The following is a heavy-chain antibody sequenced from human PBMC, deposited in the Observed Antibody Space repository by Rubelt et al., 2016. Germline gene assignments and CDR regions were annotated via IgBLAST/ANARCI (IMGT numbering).Heavy chain of an antibody. CDR2: INPNSGGT. J-gene: IGHJ4*02. CDR1: GGTFSSYA. Sequence: QVQLVQSGAEVKKPGSSVKVSCKASGGTFSSYAISWVRQAPGQGLEWMGWINPNSGGTNYAQKFQGRVTMTRDRSISTAYMELSRLRSDDTAVYYCARGPGVSDYWGQGTLVTVSS. D-gene: IGHD7-27*01. V-gene: IGHV1-2*02. CDR3: ARGPGVSDY.